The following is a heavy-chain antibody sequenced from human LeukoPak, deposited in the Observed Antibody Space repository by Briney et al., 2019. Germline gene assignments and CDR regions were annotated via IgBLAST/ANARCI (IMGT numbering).Heavy chain of an antibody. CDR2: IRYDGSNK. J-gene: IGHJ4*02. D-gene: IGHD2-2*01. Sequence: SGGSLRLSCAASGFTFSSYGMHWVRQAPGKGLEWVAFIRYDGSNKYYADSVKGRFTISRDNSKNTLYLQMNSLRAEDTAVYYCAKVEPYCSSTSCGGYFDYWGQGTLVTVSS. CDR1: GFTFSSYG. CDR3: AKVEPYCSSTSCGGYFDY. V-gene: IGHV3-30*02.